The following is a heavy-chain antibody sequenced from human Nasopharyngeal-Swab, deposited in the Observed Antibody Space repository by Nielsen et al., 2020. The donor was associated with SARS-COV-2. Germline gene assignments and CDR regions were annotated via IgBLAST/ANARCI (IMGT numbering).Heavy chain of an antibody. CDR2: MNPNSGNT. V-gene: IGHV1-8*01. J-gene: IGHJ4*02. D-gene: IGHD2-2*01. CDR3: ARRRSSWYCSSTSCSPEDY. Sequence: WVRQAPGQGLEWMGWMNPNSGNTGYAQKFQGRVTMTRNTSISTAYMELSSLRSEDTAVYYCARRRSSWYCSSTSCSPEDYWGQGTLVTASS.